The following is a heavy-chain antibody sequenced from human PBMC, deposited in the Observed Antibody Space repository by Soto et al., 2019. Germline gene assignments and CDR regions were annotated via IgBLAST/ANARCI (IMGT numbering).Heavy chain of an antibody. J-gene: IGHJ4*02. CDR3: ARQTFDSSGYFTWGYFDY. Sequence: QVQLVESGGGVVQPGRSVRLSCAASGFTFSSYAMHWVRQAPGKGLEWVAVISYDGSNKYYADSVKGRFTISRDNSKNTLYLQMNSLRAEDTAVYYCARQTFDSSGYFTWGYFDYWGQGTLVTVSS. V-gene: IGHV3-30-3*01. CDR1: GFTFSSYA. CDR2: ISYDGSNK. D-gene: IGHD3-22*01.